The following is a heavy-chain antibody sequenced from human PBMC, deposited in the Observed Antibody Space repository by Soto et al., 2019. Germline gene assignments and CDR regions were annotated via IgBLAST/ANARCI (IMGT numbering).Heavy chain of an antibody. CDR3: AREIGYSSNSYYSDY. CDR2: INSDGSST. CDR1: GLSFSSNW. D-gene: IGHD5-18*01. V-gene: IGHV3-74*01. J-gene: IGHJ4*02. Sequence: GGSLRLSCAVSGLSFSSNWMNWVRQAPGKGLVWISRINSDGSSTSYADSVKGRFTISRDNAKNTLYLQMNSLRVEDTAVYYCAREIGYSSNSYYSDYWGQGTLVTVSS.